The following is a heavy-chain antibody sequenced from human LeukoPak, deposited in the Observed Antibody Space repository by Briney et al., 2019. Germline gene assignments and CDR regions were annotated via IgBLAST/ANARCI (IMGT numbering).Heavy chain of an antibody. CDR3: ATLQSYWFDP. V-gene: IGHV1-69*05. J-gene: IGHJ5*02. D-gene: IGHD4-11*01. CDR1: GGTFSSYA. CDR2: IIPIFGTA. Sequence: SVKVSCKASGGTFSSYAISWVRQAPGQGLEWMGGIIPIFGTANYAQKFQGRVTITTDESTSTAYMELSSLRSEDTAVYYCATLQSYWFDPWGQGTLVTDSS.